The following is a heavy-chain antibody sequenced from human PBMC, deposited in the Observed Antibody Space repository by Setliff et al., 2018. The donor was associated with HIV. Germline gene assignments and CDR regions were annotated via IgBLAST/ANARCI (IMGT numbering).Heavy chain of an antibody. CDR1: GGSISSSNW. CDR3: ARGRQIGIEGAGAFDI. D-gene: IGHD1-26*01. Sequence: TLSLTCAVSGGSISSSNWWSWVRRPPGKRLEWIGEVYHSGTTDYKPSLKSRVTMSLDQAKKQLSLRLSYVTAADTAVYYCARGRQIGIEGAGAFDIWGPGTVVTVSS. J-gene: IGHJ3*02. V-gene: IGHV4-4*02. CDR2: VYHSGTT.